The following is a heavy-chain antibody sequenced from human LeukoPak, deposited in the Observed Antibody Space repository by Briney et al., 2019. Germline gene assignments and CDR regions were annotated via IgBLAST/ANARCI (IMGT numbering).Heavy chain of an antibody. CDR2: IIPTLGIA. J-gene: IGHJ5*02. V-gene: IGHV1-69*04. CDR3: ARAGRIVVVPAALNWFDP. Sequence: SVKVSCKASGGTFSSYAISWVRQAPGQGLEWMGRIIPTLGIANYAQKFQGRVTITADKSTSTAYMELSSLRSEDTAVYYCARAGRIVVVPAALNWFDPWGQGTLVTVSS. D-gene: IGHD2-2*01. CDR1: GGTFSSYA.